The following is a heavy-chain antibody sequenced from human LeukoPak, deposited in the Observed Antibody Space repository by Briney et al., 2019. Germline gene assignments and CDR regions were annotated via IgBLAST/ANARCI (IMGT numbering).Heavy chain of an antibody. Sequence: GGSLRLSCAVSGLTLSNYGMSWVRQAPGKGLEWVAGISGSGGSTNYADSVKSRFTISRDNPTNTLFLQMNSLRAEDTAVYFCAKRGVVIRVILVGFHREAYYFDYWGQGALVTVSS. CDR1: GLTLSNYG. V-gene: IGHV3-23*01. D-gene: IGHD2-21*01. CDR2: ISGSGGST. J-gene: IGHJ4*02. CDR3: AKRGVVIRVILVGFHREAYYFDY.